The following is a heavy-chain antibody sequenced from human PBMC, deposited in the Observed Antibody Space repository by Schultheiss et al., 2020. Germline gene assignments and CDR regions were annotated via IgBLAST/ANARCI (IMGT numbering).Heavy chain of an antibody. V-gene: IGHV3-30*03. CDR1: GFTFSSYG. J-gene: IGHJ4*02. Sequence: GGSLRLSCAASGFTFSSYGMHWVRQAPGKGLEWVAVISYDGSNKYYADSVKGRFTISRDNSKNSLYLQMNSLRAEDTAVYYCARGHGYWGQGTLVTVSS. CDR2: ISYDGSNK. CDR3: ARGHGY.